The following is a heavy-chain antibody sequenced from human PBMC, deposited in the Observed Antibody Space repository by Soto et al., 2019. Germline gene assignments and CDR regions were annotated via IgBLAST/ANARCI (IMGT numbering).Heavy chain of an antibody. CDR3: ARGGVSKEYSSSSPYYYYGMDV. Sequence: QVQLVQSGAEVKKPGSSVKVSCKASGGTFSSYAISWVRQAPGQGLERMGGIIPIFGTANYAQKFQGRVTITADKATSTAYMELSSLRSEDTAVYYCARGGVSKEYSSSSPYYYYGMDVWGQGTTVTVSS. D-gene: IGHD6-6*01. CDR2: IIPIFGTA. J-gene: IGHJ6*02. V-gene: IGHV1-69*06. CDR1: GGTFSSYA.